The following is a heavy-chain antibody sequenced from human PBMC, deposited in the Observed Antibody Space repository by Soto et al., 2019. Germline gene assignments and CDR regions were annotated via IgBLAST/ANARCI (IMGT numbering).Heavy chain of an antibody. V-gene: IGHV5-10-1*01. D-gene: IGHD6-13*01. J-gene: IGHJ6*02. CDR1: GYSFTSYW. CDR2: IDASDSYT. Sequence: GESLKISCKGSGYSFTSYWISWVRQMPGKGLEWMGRIDASDSYTNYSPSFQGHVTISADKSISTAYLQWSSLKASDTAMYYCARLSGIAAAANGMDVWDQGTRVAVS. CDR3: ARLSGIAAAANGMDV.